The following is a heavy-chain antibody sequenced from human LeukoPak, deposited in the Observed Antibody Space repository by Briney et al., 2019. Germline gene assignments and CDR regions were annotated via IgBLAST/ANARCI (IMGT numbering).Heavy chain of an antibody. Sequence: SETLSLTCTVSGGSISSSSYYWGWIRQPPGKGLEWIGSIYYSGSTYYNPSLKSRVTISVDTSKNQFSLKLSSVTAADTAVYYCARDSPYSSSWSFDYWGQGTLVTVSS. CDR1: GGSISSSSYY. D-gene: IGHD6-13*01. J-gene: IGHJ4*02. CDR3: ARDSPYSSSWSFDY. V-gene: IGHV4-39*07. CDR2: IYYSGST.